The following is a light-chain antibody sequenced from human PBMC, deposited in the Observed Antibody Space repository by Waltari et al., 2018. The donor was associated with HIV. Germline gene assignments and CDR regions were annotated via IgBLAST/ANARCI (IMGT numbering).Light chain of an antibody. J-gene: IGLJ1*01. CDR1: FSNIGSNT. CDR2: GSS. Sequence: QSVLTQPPSASGAPGQRVTISCSGSFSNIGSNTVNCYQQLPGTAPRLLIYGSSPRPSGVPDLFSGSRSDTSASLDISGLHSEDEGDYYCAVWDDSLSEYVFATGTKVFVL. CDR3: AVWDDSLSEYV. V-gene: IGLV1-44*01.